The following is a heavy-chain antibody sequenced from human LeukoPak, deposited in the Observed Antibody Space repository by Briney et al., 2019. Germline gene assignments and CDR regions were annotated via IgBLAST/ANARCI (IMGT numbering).Heavy chain of an antibody. CDR2: IYYSGST. D-gene: IGHD3-10*01. CDR1: GGSVSSGSYD. CDR3: ARDFRYYGWGSYYLDY. J-gene: IGHJ4*02. Sequence: SETLSLTCTVSGGSVSSGSYDGNWIRQPPGKGLEWIGYIYYSGSTNYNPSLKSRVTISVDTSKNQFSLKLSSVTAADTAVYYCARDFRYYGWGSYYLDYWGQGTLVTVSS. V-gene: IGHV4-61*01.